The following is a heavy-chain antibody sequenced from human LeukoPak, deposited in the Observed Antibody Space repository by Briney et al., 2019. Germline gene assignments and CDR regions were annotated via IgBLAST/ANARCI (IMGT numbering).Heavy chain of an antibody. CDR1: GGSISSYY. D-gene: IGHD3-3*01. J-gene: IGHJ6*03. Sequence: SETLSLTCTVSGGSISSYYWSWIRQPAGKGLEWIGRIYTSGSTNYNPSLKSRVTMSVDTSKNQFSLKLSSVTAADTAVYYCARGPPYYDFWSGYWDYYYYYYMDVWGKGTTVTVSS. CDR3: ARGPPYYDFWSGYWDYYYYYYMDV. CDR2: IYTSGST. V-gene: IGHV4-4*07.